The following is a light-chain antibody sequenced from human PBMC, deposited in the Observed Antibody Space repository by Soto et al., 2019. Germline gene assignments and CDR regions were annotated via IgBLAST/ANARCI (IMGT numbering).Light chain of an antibody. CDR1: QGISSY. V-gene: IGKV1-8*01. J-gene: IGKJ1*01. Sequence: AIRMTQSPSSLSASTGDRVTITCRASQGISSYLAWYQQKPGKAAKLLIYAASTLQSGVRSRFSGSGSGTDFTLTIICLQSEDFANYDWPADSRYLLWTFCQGTKV. CDR2: AAS. CDR3: PADSRYLLWT.